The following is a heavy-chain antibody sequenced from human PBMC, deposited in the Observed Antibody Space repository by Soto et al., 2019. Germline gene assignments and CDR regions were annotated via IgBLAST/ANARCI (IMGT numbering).Heavy chain of an antibody. D-gene: IGHD2-2*01. CDR3: AKHSEYQLLSWLDP. J-gene: IGHJ5*02. CDR1: GFRFSTYA. CDR2: ISAGGGNT. Sequence: EVQLLESGGGLVQPGGSLRLSCAASGFRFSTYAMSWVRQAPGKGLEWVSGISAGGGNTYYADSVRGRFTISRDNSKNTVDLQISSLRAEDSALYYCAKHSEYQLLSWLDPWGLGTLVTVSS. V-gene: IGHV3-23*01.